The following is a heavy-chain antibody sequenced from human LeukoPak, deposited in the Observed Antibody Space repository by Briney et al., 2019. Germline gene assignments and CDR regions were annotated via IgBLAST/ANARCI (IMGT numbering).Heavy chain of an antibody. Sequence: GGSLRLSCVASGFTFSSYEMNWVRQAPGKGLEWVSYISSSGSDIYYADSVKGRFTISRDNAKNSLYLHMNSLGAEDTAVYYCARDYGGSSPFDYWGQGTLVTVSS. D-gene: IGHD4-23*01. CDR3: ARDYGGSSPFDY. J-gene: IGHJ4*02. CDR2: ISSSGSDI. CDR1: GFTFSSYE. V-gene: IGHV3-48*03.